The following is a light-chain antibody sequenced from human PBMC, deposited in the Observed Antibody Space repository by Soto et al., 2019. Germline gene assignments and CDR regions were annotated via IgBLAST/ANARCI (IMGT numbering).Light chain of an antibody. CDR1: SSDVGGYNY. J-gene: IGLJ1*01. CDR3: CSYAGSNTYV. CDR2: DVS. Sequence: QSALTQPRSVSGSPGQSVTISCTGTSSDVGGYNYVSWYQQHPGKAPKLIIYDVSQRPSAVPDRFSGSKSGNTASLTVSGLQAEDEADYYCCSYAGSNTYVFGTGTKLTVL. V-gene: IGLV2-11*01.